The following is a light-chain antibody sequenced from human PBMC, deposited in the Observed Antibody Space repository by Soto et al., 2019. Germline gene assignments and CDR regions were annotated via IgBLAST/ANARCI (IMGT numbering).Light chain of an antibody. CDR2: GAS. CDR1: QYVSVRF. J-gene: IGKJ1*01. V-gene: IGKV3-20*01. CDR3: QQYGSSPQT. Sequence: EIVLTQSPGTLSLSPGESATLSCRASQYVSVRFLAWYQQKPGQAPRLLIYGASDRATGIPARFTGSGSGTDFTLTINRLEPEDFAVYFCQQYGSSPQTFGQGTKVDIK.